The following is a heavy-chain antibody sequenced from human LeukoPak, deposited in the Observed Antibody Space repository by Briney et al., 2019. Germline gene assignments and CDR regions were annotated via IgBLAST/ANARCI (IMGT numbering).Heavy chain of an antibody. D-gene: IGHD3-16*02. CDR2: LYTRGST. CDR3: ARHIGGGIEDMDV. Sequence: SETLSLICSVSWGYISSYYWSWIGQPPGKGLEGIGYLYTRGSTNYNPSLKSRVTISVDRSRNQFFLKMTSVTAADTALYYCARHIGGGIEDMDVWGRGTKVTVSS. J-gene: IGHJ6*03. CDR1: WGYISSYY. V-gene: IGHV4-4*09.